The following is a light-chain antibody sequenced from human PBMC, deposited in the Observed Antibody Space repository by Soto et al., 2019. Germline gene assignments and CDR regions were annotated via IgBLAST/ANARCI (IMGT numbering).Light chain of an antibody. V-gene: IGKV3-15*01. CDR1: QSVSSSY. CDR2: GAS. J-gene: IGKJ1*01. Sequence: EILLTQSPGTLSLSPGEGATLSCRASQSVSSSYLAWYQQKPGQAPRLLIYGASTRDTGIPARFSGSGSRTEFTLTISRLQSEDFEVYYCQQYNNWPPTFGQGTKVDIK. CDR3: QQYNNWPPT.